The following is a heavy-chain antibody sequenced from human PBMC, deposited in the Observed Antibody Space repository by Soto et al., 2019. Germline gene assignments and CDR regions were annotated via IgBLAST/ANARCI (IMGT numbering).Heavy chain of an antibody. CDR3: ARQGALITIFGVSIQDWFDP. J-gene: IGHJ5*02. Sequence: PSETLSLTCTVSGGSISSYYWSWIRQPPGKGLDWIGYIYYSGSTNYNPSLKSRVTISVDTSKNQFSLKLSSVTAADTAVYYCARQGALITIFGVSIQDWFDPWGQGTLVTVSS. D-gene: IGHD3-3*01. CDR1: GGSISSYY. V-gene: IGHV4-59*08. CDR2: IYYSGST.